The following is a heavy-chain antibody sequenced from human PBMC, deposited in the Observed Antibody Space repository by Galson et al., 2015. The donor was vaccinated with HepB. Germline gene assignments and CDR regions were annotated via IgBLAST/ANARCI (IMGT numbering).Heavy chain of an antibody. D-gene: IGHD6-6*01. CDR3: AREEYSSSNWFDP. CDR2: ISSGSDYI. Sequence: SLRLSCAASGFTFSSYNMNWVRQAPGRGLEWVSSISSGSDYIYYADSVKGRFTISRDNAKNSLYLQMNSLRAEDTAVYYCAREEYSSSNWFDPWGQGTLVTVSS. V-gene: IGHV3-21*01. J-gene: IGHJ5*02. CDR1: GFTFSSYN.